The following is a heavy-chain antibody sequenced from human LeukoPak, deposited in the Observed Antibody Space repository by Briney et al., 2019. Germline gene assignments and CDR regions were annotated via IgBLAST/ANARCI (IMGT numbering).Heavy chain of an antibody. V-gene: IGHV3-21*01. CDR1: GFTFSSYS. CDR2: ISSSSSYI. Sequence: GSLRLSCAASGFTFSSYSMNWVRQAPGKGLEWVSSISSSSSYIYYADSVKGRFTISRDNSKNTLYLQMNSLRAEDTAVYYCARTDYYDSSGPDYYFDYWGQGTLVTVSS. CDR3: ARTDYYDSSGPDYYFDY. J-gene: IGHJ4*02. D-gene: IGHD3-22*01.